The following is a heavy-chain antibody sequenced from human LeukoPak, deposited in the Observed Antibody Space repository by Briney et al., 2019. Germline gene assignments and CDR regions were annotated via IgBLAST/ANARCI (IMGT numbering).Heavy chain of an antibody. CDR3: AKGGTPPAAAGTSATAYYFDY. V-gene: IGHV3-23*01. J-gene: IGHJ4*02. Sequence: GGSLRLSCAASGFTFSSYGMSWVRQAPGKGLEWVSAISGSGGSTYYADSVKGRFTISRDNSKNTLYLQMNSLRAEDTAVYYCAKGGTPPAAAGTSATAYYFDYWGQGTLVTVSS. D-gene: IGHD6-13*01. CDR1: GFTFSSYG. CDR2: ISGSGGST.